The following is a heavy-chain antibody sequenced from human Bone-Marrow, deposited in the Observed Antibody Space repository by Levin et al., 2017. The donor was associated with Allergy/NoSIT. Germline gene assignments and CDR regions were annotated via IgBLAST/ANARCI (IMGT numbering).Heavy chain of an antibody. V-gene: IGHV3-9*01. J-gene: IGHJ4*02. CDR3: AKDTEYYYDSTGYYNY. Sequence: PGGSLRLSCAASGFNFEHYAMHWVRQAPGKGLEWVSGISWNSGSIGYEDSVKGRFTISRDNAKNSLYLQMNSLRPEDTAFYYCAKDTEYYYDSTGYYNYWGQGTLVTVSS. CDR1: GFNFEHYA. D-gene: IGHD3-22*01. CDR2: ISWNSGSI.